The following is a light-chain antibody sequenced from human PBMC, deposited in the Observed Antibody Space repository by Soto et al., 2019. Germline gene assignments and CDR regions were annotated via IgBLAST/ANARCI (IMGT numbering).Light chain of an antibody. V-gene: IGKV3-15*01. J-gene: IGKJ1*01. CDR3: QQYHDWHRT. CDR2: GAS. CDR1: QSVNSK. Sequence: EIVMTQSPATLSVSPGERATLSCRASQSVNSKLAWYQQKPGQAPRLLIYGASTRATGIPARFSGSGSGTEFTLSISSLQSEDFAVYYCQQYHDWHRTFGQGTKVEIK.